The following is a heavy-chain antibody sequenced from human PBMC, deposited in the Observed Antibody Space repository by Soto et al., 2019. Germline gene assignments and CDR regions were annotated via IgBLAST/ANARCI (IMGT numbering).Heavy chain of an antibody. V-gene: IGHV3-23*01. CDR3: ATSNYGERA. CDR1: GFTLSEYG. D-gene: IGHD3-10*01. Sequence: ELQVLESGGGLVQPGGSLRLTCAASGFTLSEYGTSWVRQAPGKGLEWVSFVSGSGDSTYYTDSVKGRFTISRDSSKNTVCLQMNSLRAEDKEVYYCATSNYGERAWGQGTLVTVSS. J-gene: IGHJ5*02. CDR2: VSGSGDST.